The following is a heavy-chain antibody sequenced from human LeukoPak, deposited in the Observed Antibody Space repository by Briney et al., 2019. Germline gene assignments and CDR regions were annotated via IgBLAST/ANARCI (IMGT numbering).Heavy chain of an antibody. D-gene: IGHD2-15*01. CDR1: GDSVSSNSAA. Sequence: SQTLSLTCAISGDSVSSNSAAWNWIRQSPSRGLEWLGRTYYRSEWYNDYAVSVKSRITINPDTSKNQFSLQLNSVTPEDTAVYYCARDLGYCSGGSCYSDYYYYGMDVWGQGTTVTVSS. J-gene: IGHJ6*02. CDR2: TYYRSEWYN. CDR3: ARDLGYCSGGSCYSDYYYYGMDV. V-gene: IGHV6-1*01.